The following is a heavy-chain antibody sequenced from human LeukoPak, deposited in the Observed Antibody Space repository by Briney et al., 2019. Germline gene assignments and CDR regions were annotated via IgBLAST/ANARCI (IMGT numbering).Heavy chain of an antibody. CDR3: AKDLTRYGELLSLLFDY. CDR2: ISYDGSNK. Sequence: PGGSLRLSCAASGFTFSSYGMHWVRQAPGKGLEWVAVISYDGSNKYYADSVKGRFTISRDNSKNTLYLQMNSLRAEDTAVYYCAKDLTRYGELLSLLFDYWGQGTLVTVSS. CDR1: GFTFSSYG. D-gene: IGHD3-10*01. J-gene: IGHJ4*02. V-gene: IGHV3-30*18.